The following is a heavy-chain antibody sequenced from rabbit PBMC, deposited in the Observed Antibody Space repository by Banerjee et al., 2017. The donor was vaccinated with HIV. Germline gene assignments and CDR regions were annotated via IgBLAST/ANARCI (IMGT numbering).Heavy chain of an antibody. Sequence: QSLEESGGDLVKPGASLTLTCTASGFSFSNSYYMCWVRQAPGKGLEWIGCIYTGSSGTTVYASWVNGRFTISKTSSTTVDLKMTSLTAADTATYFCARDRYGSSYYTIRYFNLWGPGTLVTVS. J-gene: IGHJ4*01. D-gene: IGHD8-1*01. CDR1: GFSFSNSYY. CDR2: IYTGSSGTT. V-gene: IGHV1S40*01. CDR3: ARDRYGSSYYTIRYFNL.